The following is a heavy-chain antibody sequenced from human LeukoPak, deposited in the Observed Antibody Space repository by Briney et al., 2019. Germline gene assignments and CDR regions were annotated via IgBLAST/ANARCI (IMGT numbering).Heavy chain of an antibody. Sequence: SETLSLTGTVSGGSISSYYWSWIRQPPGKGLEWIGYIYYSGSTNYNPSLKSRVTISVDTSKNQFSLKLSSVTAADTAVYYCARYDYYDSRGLTLDAFDIWGQGTMVTVSS. D-gene: IGHD3-22*01. CDR3: ARYDYYDSRGLTLDAFDI. V-gene: IGHV4-59*01. CDR2: IYYSGST. J-gene: IGHJ3*02. CDR1: GGSISSYY.